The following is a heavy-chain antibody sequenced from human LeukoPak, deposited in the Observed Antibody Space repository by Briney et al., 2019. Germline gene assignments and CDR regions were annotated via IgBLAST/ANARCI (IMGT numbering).Heavy chain of an antibody. J-gene: IGHJ4*02. D-gene: IGHD6-19*01. CDR2: IYYSGST. CDR1: GGSISSYY. V-gene: IGHV4-59*08. CDR3: AGGIAVAGTPSDY. Sequence: SETLSLTCTVSGGSISSYYWSWIRQPPGKGLEWIGYIYYSGSTNYNPSLKSRVTISVDTSKNQFSLKLSSVTAADTAVYYCAGGIAVAGTPSDYWGQGTLVTVSS.